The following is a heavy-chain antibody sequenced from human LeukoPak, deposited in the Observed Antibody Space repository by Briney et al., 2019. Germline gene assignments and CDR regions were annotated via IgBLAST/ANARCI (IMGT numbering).Heavy chain of an antibody. J-gene: IGHJ4*02. Sequence: PSETLSLTCTVSGGSISSYYWSWIRQPPGKGLEWIGYIYYSGSTNYKSSLKSRVTISVDTSKNQFSLKLSSVTAADTAVYYCARLETSSGSLSYFDYWGQGTLVTVSS. CDR1: GGSISSYY. CDR2: IYYSGST. D-gene: IGHD6-19*01. CDR3: ARLETSSGSLSYFDY. V-gene: IGHV4-59*08.